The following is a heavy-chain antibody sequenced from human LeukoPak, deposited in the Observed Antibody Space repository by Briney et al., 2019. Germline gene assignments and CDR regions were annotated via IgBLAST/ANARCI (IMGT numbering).Heavy chain of an antibody. J-gene: IGHJ6*03. Sequence: SETLSLTCTVSGGSISSYYWSWVRQPAGKGLEWVGRIHTSGSTNYNPSLKRRVTMSVDPSKNQFSLKLSSVTAADTAVYYCAREVGGAPGYYYYHYMDVWGKGTTVTVSS. CDR1: GGSISSYY. V-gene: IGHV4-4*07. CDR2: IHTSGST. CDR3: AREVGGAPGYYYYHYMDV. D-gene: IGHD1-26*01.